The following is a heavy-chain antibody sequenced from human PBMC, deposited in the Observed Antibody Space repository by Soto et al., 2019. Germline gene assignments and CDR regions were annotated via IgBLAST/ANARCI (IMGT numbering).Heavy chain of an antibody. CDR3: ARDLGRISEEEAVAGM. V-gene: IGHV1-18*04. CDR1: GYTFTSFA. J-gene: IGHJ4*02. CDR2: ISAYNGNT. D-gene: IGHD6-19*01. Sequence: ASVKVSCKASGYTFTSFAISSVRQAPGQGLEWMGWISAYNGNTNYAQKLQGRVTMTTDTSTSTAYMELRSLRSDDTAVYYCARDLGRISEEEAVAGMWGQGTLVTVSS.